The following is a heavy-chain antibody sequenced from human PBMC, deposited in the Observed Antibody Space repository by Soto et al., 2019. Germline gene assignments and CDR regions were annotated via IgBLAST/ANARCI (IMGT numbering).Heavy chain of an antibody. CDR1: GFTFSSYW. V-gene: IGHV3-74*01. Sequence: PGGSLRLSCAASGFTFSSYWMHWVRQAPGKGLVWVSRINSDGSSTSYADSVKGRFTISRDNAKNTLYLQMNSLRAEDTAVYYCARETGGYCSSTSCFFGQSWFDPWGQGTLVTVSS. CDR3: ARETGGYCSSTSCFFGQSWFDP. CDR2: INSDGSST. J-gene: IGHJ5*02. D-gene: IGHD2-2*01.